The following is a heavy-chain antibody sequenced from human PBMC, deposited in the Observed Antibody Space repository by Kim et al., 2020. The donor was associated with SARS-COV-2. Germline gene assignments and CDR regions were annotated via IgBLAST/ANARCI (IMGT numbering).Heavy chain of an antibody. J-gene: IGHJ6*04. CDR1: GGSFSGYY. Sequence: SETLSLTCAVYGGSFSGYYWSWIRQPPGKGLEWIGEINHSGSTNYNPSLKSRVTISVDTSKNQFSLKLSSVTAADTAVYYCARDMDCSGGSCYSGLVEDVWGKGTTVTVSS. CDR3: ARDMDCSGGSCYSGLVEDV. CDR2: INHSGST. V-gene: IGHV4-34*01. D-gene: IGHD2-15*01.